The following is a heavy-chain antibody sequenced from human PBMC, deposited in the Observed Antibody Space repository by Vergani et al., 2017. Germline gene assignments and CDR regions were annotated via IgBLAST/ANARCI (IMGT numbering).Heavy chain of an antibody. CDR2: INPNSGGT. CDR1: GYTFTGYY. Sequence: QVQLVQSGPEVKKPGASVKVSCKASGYTFTGYYMHWVRQAPGQGLEWMGWINPNSGGTNYAQKFQGRVTKTRDTSISTAYRALSRVRSDDAAVYYWACLSGSATVRDVYYYFDGMDVGGQGTTVTVSS. J-gene: IGHJ6*02. CDR3: ACLSGSATVRDVYYYFDGMDV. D-gene: IGHD1-26*01. V-gene: IGHV1-2*02.